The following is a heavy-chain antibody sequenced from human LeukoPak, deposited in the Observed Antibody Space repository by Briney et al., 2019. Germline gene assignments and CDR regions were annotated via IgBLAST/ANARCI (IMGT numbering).Heavy chain of an antibody. V-gene: IGHV4-4*02. CDR2: IYHSGST. Sequence: PSGTLSPTCAVSGGSINIDNWWSWVRQPPGKGLEWIGEIYHSGSTNYNPSLKSRVTISVDTSKNQFSLKLSSVTAADTAVYYCARGSWYSPYWGQGTLVTVSS. CDR3: ARGSWYSPY. D-gene: IGHD6-13*01. CDR1: GGSINIDNW. J-gene: IGHJ4*02.